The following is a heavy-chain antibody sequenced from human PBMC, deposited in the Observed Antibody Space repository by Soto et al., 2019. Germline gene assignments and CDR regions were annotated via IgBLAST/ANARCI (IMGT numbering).Heavy chain of an antibody. J-gene: IGHJ4*02. CDR3: VRDLLGSGGHFDY. D-gene: IGHD7-27*01. V-gene: IGHV3-33*01. CDR1: GFIFSSFG. CDR2: IWYDGSNT. Sequence: GGSLRLSCAASGFIFSSFGMHWVRQAPGKGLEWVAHIWYDGSNTYYADSVKGRFTISRDNSRNTLYLQMTSLRAEDTAVYHCVRDLLGSGGHFDYWGQGTPVTVSS.